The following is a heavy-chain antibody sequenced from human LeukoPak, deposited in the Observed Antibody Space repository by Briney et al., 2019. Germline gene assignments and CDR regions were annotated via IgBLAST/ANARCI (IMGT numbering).Heavy chain of an antibody. CDR2: IYYSGST. CDR3: ARATRYFDWSHFDY. J-gene: IGHJ4*02. CDR1: GGSISSGGYY. Sequence: SQALSLTCTVSGGSISSGGYYWSWIRQHPGKGLEWIGYIYYSGSTYYNPSLKSRVTISVDTSKNQFSLKLSSVTAADTAVYYCARATRYFDWSHFDYWGQGTLVTVSS. D-gene: IGHD3-9*01. V-gene: IGHV4-31*03.